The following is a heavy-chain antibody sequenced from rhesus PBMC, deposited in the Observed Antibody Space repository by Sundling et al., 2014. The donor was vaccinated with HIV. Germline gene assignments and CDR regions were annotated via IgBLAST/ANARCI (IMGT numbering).Heavy chain of an antibody. CDR1: GFSFSNYW. CDR2: IKNKDDGGTA. V-gene: IGHV3-16*02. D-gene: IGHD3-3*01. CDR3: TRVGRYYNIWTGYIVDGLVF. J-gene: IGHJ6*01. Sequence: EVQLVESGGGLVQPGGSLRLSCVVSGFSFSNYWMSWVRQAPGKGLDWVGLIKNKDDGGTAVYAESVKGRFTISRDDSKNTLYLQMSSLNTEDTAVYYCTRVGRYYNIWTGYIVDGLVFLGPKGSSSPSPQ.